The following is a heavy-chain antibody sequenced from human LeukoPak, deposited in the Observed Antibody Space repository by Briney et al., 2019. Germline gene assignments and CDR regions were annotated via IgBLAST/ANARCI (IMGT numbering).Heavy chain of an antibody. CDR1: EFDFSSHA. Sequence: GGSLRLSCAASEFDFSSHAMTWVRQAPGKGLEWVSAISISGSKTYYADSVKGRFTISRDDSKNTLYLQMNSLRAEDTAVYYCARDLGYCTNGVCHTRFDYWGQGTLVAVSS. CDR3: ARDLGYCTNGVCHTRFDY. CDR2: ISISGSKT. D-gene: IGHD2-8*01. V-gene: IGHV3-23*01. J-gene: IGHJ4*02.